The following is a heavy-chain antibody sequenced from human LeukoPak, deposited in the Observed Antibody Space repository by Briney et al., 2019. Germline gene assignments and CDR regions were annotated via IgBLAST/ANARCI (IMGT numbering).Heavy chain of an antibody. Sequence: SETLSLTCAVYGGSFSGYYWSWIRQPPGKGLEWIGEINHSGSTNYNPSLKSRVTISVDTSKNQFSLKLSSVTAADTAVYYCARRYCSSTSCYFYPMDVGGKGTTVTVSS. J-gene: IGHJ6*03. CDR1: GGSFSGYY. CDR2: INHSGST. CDR3: ARRYCSSTSCYFYPMDV. D-gene: IGHD2-2*01. V-gene: IGHV4-34*01.